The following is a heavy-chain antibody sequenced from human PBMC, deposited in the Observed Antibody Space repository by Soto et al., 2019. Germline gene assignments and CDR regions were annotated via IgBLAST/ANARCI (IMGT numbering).Heavy chain of an antibody. Sequence: QVQLVESGGGVVQPGRSLRLSCAASGFTFSSYVMHWVRQAPGKGLEWVAVISYDGSYKYYADSVKGRFTISRDNSKNTLYLQMNSLRAEDTAVYYCAKWNGGFDYWGQGTLVTVSS. CDR3: AKWNGGFDY. J-gene: IGHJ4*02. CDR1: GFTFSSYV. CDR2: ISYDGSYK. D-gene: IGHD3-16*01. V-gene: IGHV3-30*18.